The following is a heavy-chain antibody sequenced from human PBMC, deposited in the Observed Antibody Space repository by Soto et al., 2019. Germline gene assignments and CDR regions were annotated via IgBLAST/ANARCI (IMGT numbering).Heavy chain of an antibody. Sequence: QVQLVQSGAELKKPGSSVKVSCKASGDTFSFYTINWVRQAPGLGLEWMGRVNPILSMSNYAQKFQGRVTITQDKSTSTAYMELRRLRSEATAFYYCATSYGYGYRSFDYWGPGALVTVSS. CDR2: VNPILSMS. CDR3: ATSYGYGYRSFDY. J-gene: IGHJ4*02. V-gene: IGHV1-69*02. D-gene: IGHD3-16*01. CDR1: GDTFSFYT.